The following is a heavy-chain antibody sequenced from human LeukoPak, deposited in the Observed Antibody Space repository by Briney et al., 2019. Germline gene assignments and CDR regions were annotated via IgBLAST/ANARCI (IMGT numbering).Heavy chain of an antibody. D-gene: IGHD4-17*01. CDR3: ARDDYGATAT. J-gene: IGHJ5*02. CDR1: GFTFSSYA. V-gene: IGHV3-66*01. CDR2: IYSGGST. Sequence: PGGSLRLSCAASGFTFSSYAMSWVRQAPGKGLEWVSVIYSGGSTYYADSVKGRFTISRDNSKNTLYLQMNSLRAEDTAVYYCARDDYGATATWGQGTLVTVSS.